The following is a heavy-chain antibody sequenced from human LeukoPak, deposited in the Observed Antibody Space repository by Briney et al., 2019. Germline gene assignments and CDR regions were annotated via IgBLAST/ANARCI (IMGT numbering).Heavy chain of an antibody. D-gene: IGHD3-10*01. V-gene: IGHV3-23*01. CDR2: ISGSGGST. CDR1: GFTISSYA. J-gene: IGHJ4*02. CDR3: AKPNYRFGEYGNFDY. Sequence: PGGSLRLSCAASGFTISSYAMSWVRQAPGKGLEWVSAISGSGGSTYYADSVKGRFTISRDNSKNTLYLQMNSLRAEDTAVYYCAKPNYRFGEYGNFDYWGQGTLVTVSS.